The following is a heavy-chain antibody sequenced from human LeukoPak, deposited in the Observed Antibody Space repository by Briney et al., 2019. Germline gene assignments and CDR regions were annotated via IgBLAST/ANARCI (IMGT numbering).Heavy chain of an antibody. CDR2: ISWNGGST. D-gene: IGHD2-2*01. Sequence: PGGSLRLSCAVSGFTFDDFGMSWARQAPGKGLEWVSGISWNGGSTGYGDSVKGRFTISRDNAKKTLYLQMNSLRAEDTALYYCARAALVVVPPYYSYMDVWGKGTTVTVSS. CDR3: ARAALVVVPPYYSYMDV. J-gene: IGHJ6*03. CDR1: GFTFDDFG. V-gene: IGHV3-20*04.